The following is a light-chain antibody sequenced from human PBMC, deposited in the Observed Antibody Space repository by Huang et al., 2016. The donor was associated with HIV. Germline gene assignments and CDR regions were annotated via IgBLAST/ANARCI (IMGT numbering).Light chain of an antibody. V-gene: IGKV4-1*01. J-gene: IGKJ1*01. Sequence: DIIMSQSPESLTVSLGERATVNCRSSKSVYASSTSKDYMAWLQQKPGQPPKLLLFWASSREVVVPDRFSGSGSETHFTVTIANLHPEDAAIYYWRQYYSLPQTFGQGTRV. CDR3: RQYYSLPQT. CDR2: WAS. CDR1: KSVYASSTSKDY.